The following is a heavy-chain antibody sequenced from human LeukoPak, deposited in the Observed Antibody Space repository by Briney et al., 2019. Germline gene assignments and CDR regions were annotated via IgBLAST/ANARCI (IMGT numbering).Heavy chain of an antibody. J-gene: IGHJ6*02. V-gene: IGHV1-18*01. CDR3: AREGLEYCSSTSCQASYYYYGMDV. CDR1: GYTFTSYG. CDR2: ISAYNGNT. D-gene: IGHD2-2*01. Sequence: GASVKASCKASGYTFTSYGISWVRQAPGQGLEWMGWISAYNGNTNYAQKLQGRVTMTTDTSTSTAYMELRSLRSDDTAVYYCAREGLEYCSSTSCQASYYYYGMDVWGQGTTVTVSS.